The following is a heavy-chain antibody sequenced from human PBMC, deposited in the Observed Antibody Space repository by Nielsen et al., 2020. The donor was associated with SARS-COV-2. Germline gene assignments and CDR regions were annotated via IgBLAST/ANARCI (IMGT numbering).Heavy chain of an antibody. CDR1: GFSFSIHS. D-gene: IGHD2-2*01. Sequence: GESLKISCAASGFSFSIHSMNWVRQAPGRGLEWVSSISSSSAYTYYTDSVKGRFTISRDNAKNSLYLQMNSLRAEDMAVYYCAKGRDCNSVSCYGVSDYWGQGTLVTVSS. CDR2: ISSSSAYT. CDR3: AKGRDCNSVSCYGVSDY. J-gene: IGHJ4*02. V-gene: IGHV3-21*01.